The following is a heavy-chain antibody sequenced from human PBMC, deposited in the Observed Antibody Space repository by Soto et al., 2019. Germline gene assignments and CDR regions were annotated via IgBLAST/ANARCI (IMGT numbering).Heavy chain of an antibody. CDR1: GFTFSNAW. CDR3: TTDSSSWEYYYYGMDV. V-gene: IGHV3-15*07. D-gene: IGHD6-13*01. J-gene: IGHJ6*02. Sequence: GGSLRLSCAASGFTFSNAWMNWVRQAPGKGLEWVGRIKSKTDGGTTDYAAPVKGRFTISRDDSKNTLYLQMNSLKTEDTAVYYCTTDSSSWEYYYYGMDVWGQGTTVTVSS. CDR2: IKSKTDGGTT.